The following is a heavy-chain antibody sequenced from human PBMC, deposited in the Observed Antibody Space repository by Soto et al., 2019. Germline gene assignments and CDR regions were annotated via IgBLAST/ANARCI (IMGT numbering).Heavy chain of an antibody. CDR1: GCSISSGSYY. CDR3: ARSDSSGKTRYYFDH. V-gene: IGHV4-31*03. D-gene: IGHD3-22*01. J-gene: IGHJ4*02. Sequence: SETLSLTCTVSGCSISSGSYYWTWIRQHPGKGLEWIGYIYSTESTNYNPSLKSRLTISVDMSASQFSLKLSSVTVADTAVYYCARSDSSGKTRYYFDHWGQGTLVTVSS. CDR2: IYSTEST.